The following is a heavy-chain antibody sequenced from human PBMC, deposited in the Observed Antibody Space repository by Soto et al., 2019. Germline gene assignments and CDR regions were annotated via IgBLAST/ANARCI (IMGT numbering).Heavy chain of an antibody. CDR2: IYFSGIT. V-gene: IGHV4-59*01. D-gene: IGHD5-12*01. Sequence: SETLSLTCTVSGGSISGYFWSWIRQPPGKGLDWVGYIYFSGITNYNPSLKSRVSLLVDTPKNYFSLSLNSVTAADTAVYYCARARSGYNIDAFDIWGQGKMVTVSS. CDR1: GGSISGYF. J-gene: IGHJ3*02. CDR3: ARARSGYNIDAFDI.